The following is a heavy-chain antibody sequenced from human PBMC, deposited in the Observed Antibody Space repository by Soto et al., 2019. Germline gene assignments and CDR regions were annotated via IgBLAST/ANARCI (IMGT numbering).Heavy chain of an antibody. CDR3: AHRRGAYYFDY. J-gene: IGHJ4*02. CDR1: GFSLSTNGVG. V-gene: IGHV2-5*02. Sequence: QITLKESGPTLVKPTQTLTLTCTFSGFSLSTNGVGVGWIRQPPGNALEWLALIYWDGDKRYSPSLKSRLTITKDTSKNQVVLTMTNMDPVDTATYYCAHRRGAYYFDYWGQGTLVTVSS. CDR2: IYWDGDK. D-gene: IGHD1-26*01.